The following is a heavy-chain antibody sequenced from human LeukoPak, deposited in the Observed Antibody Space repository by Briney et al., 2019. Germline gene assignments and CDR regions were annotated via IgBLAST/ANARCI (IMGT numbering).Heavy chain of an antibody. V-gene: IGHV4-34*01. CDR1: GGSYSGYY. CDR2: IHYSGAT. D-gene: IGHD1-7*01. J-gene: IGHJ2*01. CDR3: ARGRPGAGNYYFDL. Sequence: SETLSLTCAVYGGSYSGYYWSWIRQPPGKGLEWVGEIHYSGATNYKSSLKSRVTISGDTSKNQISLELTSVTAADTALYYCARGRPGAGNYYFDLWGRGTPVTVSS.